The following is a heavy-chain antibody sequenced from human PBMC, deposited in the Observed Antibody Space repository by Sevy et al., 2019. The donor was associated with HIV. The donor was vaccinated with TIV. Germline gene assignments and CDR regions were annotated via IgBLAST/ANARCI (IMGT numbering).Heavy chain of an antibody. D-gene: IGHD3-10*01. CDR2: ISYDRSNK. CDR3: ARGSFYYGSGSSHAFDI. Sequence: GGSLRLSCAASGFTFSSYAMHWVRQAPGKGLEWVAVISYDRSNKYYADSVKGRFTISRDNSKNTLYLQMNSLRAEDTAVYYCARGSFYYGSGSSHAFDIWGQGTMVTVSS. V-gene: IGHV3-30*04. CDR1: GFTFSSYA. J-gene: IGHJ3*02.